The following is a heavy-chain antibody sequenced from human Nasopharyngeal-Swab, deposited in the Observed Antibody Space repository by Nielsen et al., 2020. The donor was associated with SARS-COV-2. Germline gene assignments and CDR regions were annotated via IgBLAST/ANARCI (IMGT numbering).Heavy chain of an antibody. CDR3: ARIGCDCYHDAFDI. J-gene: IGHJ3*02. D-gene: IGHD2-21*02. Sequence: EYLKISCTGSGYSFTNYWIGWVRQMPGKGLEWMGIIYPGDSDTRYSPSFQGQVTISADKSNTTAYLQWSSLKASDTAMYYCARIGCDCYHDAFDIWGQGTMVTVSS. CDR2: IYPGDSDT. CDR1: GYSFTNYW. V-gene: IGHV5-51*01.